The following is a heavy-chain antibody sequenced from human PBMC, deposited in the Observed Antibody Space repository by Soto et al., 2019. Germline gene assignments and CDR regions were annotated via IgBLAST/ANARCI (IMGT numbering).Heavy chain of an antibody. D-gene: IGHD2-15*01. CDR1: GYSFTSYW. V-gene: IGHV5-51*01. CDR2: IYPGDSDT. CDR3: ARLKGFGSKSGSYYDIDV. Sequence: GESLKISCKGSGYSFTSYWIGWVRQMPGKGLEWMGIIYPGDSDTRYSPSFQGQVTISADKSISTAYLQWSSLKASDTAIYYCARLKGFGSKSGSYYDIDVCGQGSTVTVAS. J-gene: IGHJ6*01.